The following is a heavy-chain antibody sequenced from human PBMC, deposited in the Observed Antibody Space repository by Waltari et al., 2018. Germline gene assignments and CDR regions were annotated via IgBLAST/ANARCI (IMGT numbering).Heavy chain of an antibody. D-gene: IGHD3-10*01. J-gene: IGHJ4*02. CDR3: AKAPGFGVLYPFNY. CDR2: IRLYGSNK. CDR1: GFTFSSYG. V-gene: IGHV3-30*02. Sequence: QVKLVESGGGVVQPGGSLRPSCAASGFTFSSYGMHWVREAPGKGLEWVAFIRLYGSNKYVADSVKVRFTISRANSKNTLYLQMNSLRAEDTAVYYCAKAPGFGVLYPFNYWGQGPLVTVSS.